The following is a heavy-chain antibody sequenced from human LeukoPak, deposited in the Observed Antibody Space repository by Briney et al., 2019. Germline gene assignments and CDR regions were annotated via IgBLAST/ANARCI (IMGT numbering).Heavy chain of an antibody. J-gene: IGHJ4*02. CDR2: IWYDGSNK. V-gene: IGHV3-33*01. Sequence: GGSLRLSCAASGFIFSSYGMHWVRQAPGKGLEWLAVIWYDGSNKYYADSVKGRFTISRDNSKNTLYLQMNSRRAEDTAVYYCARDEGRRAVAGIPTDYCGQGNLVTVSS. D-gene: IGHD6-19*01. CDR1: GFIFSSYG. CDR3: ARDEGRRAVAGIPTDY.